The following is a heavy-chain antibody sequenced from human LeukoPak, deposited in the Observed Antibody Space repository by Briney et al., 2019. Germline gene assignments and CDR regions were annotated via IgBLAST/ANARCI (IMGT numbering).Heavy chain of an antibody. D-gene: IGHD2-2*01. CDR2: LSAGSGYT. CDR1: GYSFTDYA. CDR3: ARSGIGTVPGSYFDY. J-gene: IGHJ4*02. Sequence: ASVTLSCTASGYSFTDYAIHWVRQAPGQRLEWMGWLSAGSGYTKYSEKFQRSLTITRDTSASTAYMELSSLTSEDTAVYYCARSGIGTVPGSYFDYWGQGTLVTVSS. V-gene: IGHV1-3*01.